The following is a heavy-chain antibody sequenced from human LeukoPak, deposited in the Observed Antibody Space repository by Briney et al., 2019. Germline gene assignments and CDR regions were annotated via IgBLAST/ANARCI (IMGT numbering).Heavy chain of an antibody. CDR1: LHSIRSGSYY. Sequence: PSETLPLTCTVSLHSIRSGSYYWNWIRQPAGKGLEWIGRIYTSGSTHYNPSLKSRVTISVDTSKNQFSLKLNSVTAADRAVYYCARTGGDYSYYFDSWGQGTLVTVSS. D-gene: IGHD4-17*01. CDR3: ARTGGDYSYYFDS. CDR2: IYTSGST. V-gene: IGHV4-61*02. J-gene: IGHJ4*02.